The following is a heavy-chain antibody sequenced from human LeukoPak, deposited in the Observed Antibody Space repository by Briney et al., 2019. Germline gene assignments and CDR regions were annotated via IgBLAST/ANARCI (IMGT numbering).Heavy chain of an antibody. V-gene: IGHV3-30*14. CDR3: ARGIDY. CDR1: GFTFSGYA. CDR2: ISYDGSNK. J-gene: IGHJ4*02. Sequence: TGGSLRLSCAASGFTFSGYAIHWVRQAPGKGLEWVAVISYDGSNKFYADSVKGRFTISRDTSKNMVFLQMNSLRVEDTAVYYCARGIDYWGRGTLVTVSS.